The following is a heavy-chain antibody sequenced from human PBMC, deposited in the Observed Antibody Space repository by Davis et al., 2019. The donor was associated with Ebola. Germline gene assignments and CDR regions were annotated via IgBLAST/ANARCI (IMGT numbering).Heavy chain of an antibody. D-gene: IGHD5-18*01. Sequence: PSETLSLTCTVSGDSITSYYWSWIRQPPGKGLEWIGYIYYSGSTNYNPSLKSRVTISVDTSKNQFSLKLSSVTAADTAVYYCATYSYAYDAFDIWGQGTMVTVSS. CDR3: ATYSYAYDAFDI. J-gene: IGHJ3*02. CDR2: IYYSGST. CDR1: GDSITSYY. V-gene: IGHV4-59*01.